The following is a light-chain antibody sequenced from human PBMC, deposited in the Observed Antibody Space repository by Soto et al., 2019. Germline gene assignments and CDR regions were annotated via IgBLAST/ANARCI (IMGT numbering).Light chain of an antibody. Sequence: QSVLTQPPSVSGAPGQRVTISCTGRRSNIGAGYDVHWYQQLPGTAPKLLIYGNSNRPSGVPDRFSGSKSGTSASLAITGLQAEDEADYYGQSYDSSLSGWVFGTGTKLTVL. CDR1: RSNIGAGYD. V-gene: IGLV1-40*01. CDR2: GNS. J-gene: IGLJ1*01. CDR3: QSYDSSLSGWV.